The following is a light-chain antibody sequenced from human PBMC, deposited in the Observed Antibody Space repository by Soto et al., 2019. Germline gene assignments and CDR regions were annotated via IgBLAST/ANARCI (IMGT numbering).Light chain of an antibody. CDR3: VQGTHWPPFT. V-gene: IGKV2-30*01. CDR2: DVS. Sequence: DVVLTQSPLSLPVTLGQPASISCRSSQSLVSSHGDTYLNWFHQRPGQSPRRLIYDVSKRDSGVPDRFSGSRSGTDFTLKISRVEADDVGVYYCVQGTHWPPFTFGPGIRVDFK. CDR1: QSLVSSHGDTY. J-gene: IGKJ3*01.